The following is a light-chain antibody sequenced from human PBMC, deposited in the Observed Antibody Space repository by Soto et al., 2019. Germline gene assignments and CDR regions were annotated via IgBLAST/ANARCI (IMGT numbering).Light chain of an antibody. Sequence: QSVLTQPASVSGSPGQSITISCTGTSSDVGGYNYVSWYQQHPGKAPKLMIYDVTNRPLGVSIRFSGSKSGNTASLTISGLQAEDEADYYCNSYTSSTTLVFGGGTKLTVL. CDR1: SSDVGGYNY. V-gene: IGLV2-14*03. CDR2: DVT. CDR3: NSYTSSTTLV. J-gene: IGLJ2*01.